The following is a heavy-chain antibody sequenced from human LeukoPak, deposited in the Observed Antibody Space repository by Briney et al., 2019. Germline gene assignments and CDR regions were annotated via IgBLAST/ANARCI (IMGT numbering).Heavy chain of an antibody. CDR3: AREHYDSDY. CDR1: GGSISSSSYS. J-gene: IGHJ4*02. V-gene: IGHV4-30-4*08. Sequence: PSETLSLTCTVSGGSISSSSYSWGWIRQPPGKGLEWIGYIYYSGSTYYNPSLKSRVTISVDTSKNQFSLKLSSVTAADTAVYYCAREHYDSDYWGQGTLVTVSS. D-gene: IGHD3-3*01. CDR2: IYYSGST.